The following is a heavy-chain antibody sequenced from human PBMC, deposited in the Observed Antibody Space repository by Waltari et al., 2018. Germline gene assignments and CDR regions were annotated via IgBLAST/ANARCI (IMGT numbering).Heavy chain of an antibody. CDR1: GGSFSGYY. CDR2: INHSGSI. D-gene: IGHD3-3*01. V-gene: IGHV4-34*01. Sequence: QVQLQQWGAGLLKPSETLSLTCAVYGGSFSGYYWSWIRQPPGKGLEWIGEINHSGSINYNPSLKSRVTISVDTSKNQFSLKLSAVTAADTAVYYCARGRGHTYYDFWSGYPFDYWGQGTLVTASS. CDR3: ARGRGHTYYDFWSGYPFDY. J-gene: IGHJ4*02.